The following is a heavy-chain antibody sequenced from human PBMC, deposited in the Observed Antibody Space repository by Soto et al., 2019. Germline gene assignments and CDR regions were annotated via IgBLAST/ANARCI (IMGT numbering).Heavy chain of an antibody. CDR1: TFTISNYW. CDR2: ISSTGSLT. CDR3: ARGGAARPDY. D-gene: IGHD6-13*01. V-gene: IGHV3-48*01. J-gene: IGHJ4*02. Sequence: PGGSLRLSCAASTFTISNYWMHWVRQAPEKGLEWVSYISSTGSLTQYADSVNGRFTISRDNGKNALYLQMSSLRVEDTAVYYCARGGAARPDYWGQGTVVTVSS.